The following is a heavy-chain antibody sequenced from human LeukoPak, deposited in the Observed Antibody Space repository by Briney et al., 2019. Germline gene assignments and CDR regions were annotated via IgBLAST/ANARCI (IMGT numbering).Heavy chain of an antibody. D-gene: IGHD3-9*01. CDR3: ARQTGSRLFILP. J-gene: IGHJ4*02. CDR1: GVSISSSNSY. Sequence: SETLSLTCTVSGVSISSSNSYWGWIRQPPGEGLEWIGSIYYSGNTYYNASLKSQVSISIDTSKTQFSLKHTSVTDADTAVYYCARQTGSRLFILPGGQGTLVTVSS. V-gene: IGHV4-39*01. CDR2: IYYSGNT.